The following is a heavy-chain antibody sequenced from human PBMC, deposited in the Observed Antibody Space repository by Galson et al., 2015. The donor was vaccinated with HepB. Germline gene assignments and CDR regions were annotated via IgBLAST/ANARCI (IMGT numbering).Heavy chain of an antibody. CDR2: ISSSSSYI. Sequence: SLRLSCAASGFTFSSYSMNWVRQAPGKGLEWVSSISSSSSYIYYADAVKGRFTISRDNARNSLYLQMNSLRAEDTAVYYCARALGGNSGYWGQGTLVTVSS. CDR1: GFTFSSYS. J-gene: IGHJ4*02. D-gene: IGHD2-15*01. V-gene: IGHV3-21*06. CDR3: ARALGGNSGY.